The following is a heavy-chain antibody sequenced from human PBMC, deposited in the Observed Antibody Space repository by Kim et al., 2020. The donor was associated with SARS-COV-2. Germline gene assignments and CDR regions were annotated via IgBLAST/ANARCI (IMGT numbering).Heavy chain of an antibody. D-gene: IGHD3-22*01. J-gene: IGHJ4*02. CDR1: GFTFKNYA. V-gene: IGHV3-23*01. Sequence: GGSLRLSCAASGFTFKNYAMNWVRQAPGKGLQWVSGITGDSTETYYADSMKGRFTISRDNSRNTLYLQMNSLTVEDTAVYYCTKRDFSDSSTFSPFFDTWGQGTLVTVAS. CDR2: ITGDSTET. CDR3: TKRDFSDSSTFSPFFDT.